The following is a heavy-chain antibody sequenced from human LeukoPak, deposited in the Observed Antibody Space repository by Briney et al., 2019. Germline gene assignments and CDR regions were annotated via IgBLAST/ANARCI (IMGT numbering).Heavy chain of an antibody. CDR3: AREYYYDSSDYYYVTPFDY. Sequence: ASVKVSCKASGYTFTSYGISWVRQAPGQGLEWMGWISAYNGNTNYAQKLQGRVTMTTDTSTSTAYMELRSLRSDDTAVYYCAREYYYDSSDYYYVTPFDYWGQGTLVTVSS. CDR2: ISAYNGNT. CDR1: GYTFTSYG. D-gene: IGHD3-22*01. J-gene: IGHJ4*02. V-gene: IGHV1-18*01.